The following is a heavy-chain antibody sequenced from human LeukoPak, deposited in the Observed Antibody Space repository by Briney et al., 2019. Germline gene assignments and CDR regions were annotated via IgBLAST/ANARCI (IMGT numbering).Heavy chain of an antibody. D-gene: IGHD3-22*01. CDR3: ARSPDSGGYWDAFDI. CDR1: GGSINGYY. CDR2: ISYSGSA. Sequence: SSETPSLTCTVSGGSINGYYWSWIRQPPGKGLEWIGYISYSGSADYNPSLKSRVTISVDTSKNKFSLRLTSVTAADTAVYYRARSPDSGGYWDAFDIWGQGTMVTVSS. V-gene: IGHV4-59*08. J-gene: IGHJ3*02.